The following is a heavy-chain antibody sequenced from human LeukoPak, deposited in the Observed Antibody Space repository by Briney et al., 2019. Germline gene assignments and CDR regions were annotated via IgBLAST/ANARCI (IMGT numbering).Heavy chain of an antibody. Sequence: SETLSLTCTVSGGSISSYYWSWIRQPAGKGLEWIGRIYTSGSTNYNPSLKSRVTMSVDTSKNQFSLKLSTVAAADTAVYYCAREQEYSSSWYSGDWFDPWGQGTLVTVSS. D-gene: IGHD6-13*01. CDR3: AREQEYSSSWYSGDWFDP. CDR2: IYTSGST. J-gene: IGHJ5*02. CDR1: GGSISSYY. V-gene: IGHV4-4*07.